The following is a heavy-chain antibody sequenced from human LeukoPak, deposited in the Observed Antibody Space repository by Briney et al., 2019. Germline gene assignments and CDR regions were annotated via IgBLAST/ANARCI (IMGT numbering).Heavy chain of an antibody. Sequence: GASVKVSCKASGYTFTSYAMHWVRQAPGQRLEWMGWINPNSGGTNYAQKFQGRVTMTRDTSISTAYMELSRLRSDDTAVYYCARQLDYDFWSGYLHWFDPWGQGTLVTVSS. CDR3: ARQLDYDFWSGYLHWFDP. D-gene: IGHD3-3*01. J-gene: IGHJ5*02. CDR1: GYTFTSYA. V-gene: IGHV1-2*02. CDR2: INPNSGGT.